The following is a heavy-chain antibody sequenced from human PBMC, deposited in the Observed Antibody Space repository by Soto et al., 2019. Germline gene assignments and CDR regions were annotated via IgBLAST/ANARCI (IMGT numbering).Heavy chain of an antibody. V-gene: IGHV4-30-2*01. D-gene: IGHD3-16*02. J-gene: IGHJ5*02. CDR3: ARAIIMITLGGVIDCWFDP. CDR1: GGSISSGNFS. CDR2: IFHTGST. Sequence: SETLSLTCTVSGGSISSGNFSWSWIRQPPGKGLEWIAYIFHTGSTFYNSSLKTRVTISVDRSKNQFSLKLSSVPAADTAVYYCARAIIMITLGGVIDCWFDPWGQETLVTVSS.